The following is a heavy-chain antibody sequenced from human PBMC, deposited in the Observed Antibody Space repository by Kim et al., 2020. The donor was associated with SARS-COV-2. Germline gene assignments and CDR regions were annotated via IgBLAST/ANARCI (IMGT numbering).Heavy chain of an antibody. Sequence: DGSEKYCMASVKGRFTISRDNAKNSLYLQMNSLRAEDTAVYYCTGGPAGDYWGQGTLVTVSS. CDR3: TGGPAGDY. J-gene: IGHJ4*02. CDR2: DGSEK. V-gene: IGHV3-7*01.